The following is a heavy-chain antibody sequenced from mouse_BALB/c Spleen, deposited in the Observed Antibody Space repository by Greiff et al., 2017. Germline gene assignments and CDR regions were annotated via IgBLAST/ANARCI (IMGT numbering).Heavy chain of an antibody. D-gene: IGHD1-1*01. CDR1: GFSLTSYG. V-gene: IGHV2-9*02. J-gene: IGHJ1*01. Sequence: VKLMESGPGLVAPSQSLSITCTVSGFSLTSYGVHWVRQPPGKGLEWLGVIWAGGSTNYNSALMSRLSISKDNSKSQVFLKMNSLQTDDTPMYYCARVGAYGGSWYFDVWGAGTTVTVSS. CDR3: ARVGAYGGSWYFDV. CDR2: IWAGGST.